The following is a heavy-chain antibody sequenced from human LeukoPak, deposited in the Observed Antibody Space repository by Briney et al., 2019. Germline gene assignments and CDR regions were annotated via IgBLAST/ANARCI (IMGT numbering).Heavy chain of an antibody. CDR2: TREDGSEK. CDR3: ARNEGGSGWYAKGSAPNWIDP. J-gene: IGHJ5*02. D-gene: IGHD6-19*01. Sequence: PGGSLKLSCTASGFTFSTYWMSWVRQAPGKGLEWVANTREDGSEKYYVDSVKGRFTISRDNAKNSLYLQMNSLRAEDTAIYYCARNEGGSGWYAKGSAPNWIDPWGQGTLVTVSS. CDR1: GFTFSTYW. V-gene: IGHV3-7*01.